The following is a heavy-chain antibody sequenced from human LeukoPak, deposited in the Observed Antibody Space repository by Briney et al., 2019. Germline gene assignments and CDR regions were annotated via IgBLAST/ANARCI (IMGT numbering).Heavy chain of an antibody. V-gene: IGHV3-21*01. D-gene: IGHD6-13*01. CDR2: ISSSSSYI. CDR1: GFTFSSYS. J-gene: IGHJ4*02. Sequence: GGSLRLSCAASGFTFSSYSMNWVRQAPGKGLEWVSSISSSSSYIYYADSVKGRFTISRDNAKNSLYPQMNSLRAEDTAVYYCARDPPYRTAAGTSDFDYWGQGTLVTVSS. CDR3: ARDPPYRTAAGTSDFDY.